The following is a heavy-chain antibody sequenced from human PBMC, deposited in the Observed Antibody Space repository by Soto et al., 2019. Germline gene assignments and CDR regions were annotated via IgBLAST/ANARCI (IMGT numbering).Heavy chain of an antibody. CDR3: ARLRDTALAYYYHGMDV. Sequence: GESLKISCKGSGYSFTSYWIGWVRQMPGKGLEWMGIIYPGDSDTRYSPSFQGQVTISADKSISTAYLQWSSLKASDTAMYYCARLRDTALAYYYHGMDVWGQGTTVTVSS. D-gene: IGHD5-18*01. CDR2: IYPGDSDT. CDR1: GYSFTSYW. V-gene: IGHV5-51*01. J-gene: IGHJ6*02.